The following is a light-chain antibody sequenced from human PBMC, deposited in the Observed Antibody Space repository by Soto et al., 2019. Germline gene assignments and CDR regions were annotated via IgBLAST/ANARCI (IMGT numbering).Light chain of an antibody. CDR1: SSNIGAGYD. CDR3: QSFDLSRSGPI. V-gene: IGLV1-40*01. CDR2: HIN. J-gene: IGLJ2*01. Sequence: QSVLTQPPSVSGAPGQTVTISCTGSSSNIGAGYDVHWCQHLPGTAPELLIYHINIRPSGVPDRFSGSKSGTSASLSITGLQAEDAADYYCQSFDLSRSGPIFGGGTKLTVI.